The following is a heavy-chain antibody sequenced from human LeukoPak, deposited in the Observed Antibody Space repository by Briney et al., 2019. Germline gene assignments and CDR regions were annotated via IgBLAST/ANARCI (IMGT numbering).Heavy chain of an antibody. Sequence: GESLQISCQGSGYSFTSDCIGWVRPIPRKGLEWIGIIYSGDSETKYSPYFQCQVAFPAQETISTPPRQLKSLNASDTARYYCTRAVGLQGHFDIWGQGTMVTVSP. CDR2: IYSGDSET. J-gene: IGHJ3*02. CDR1: GYSFTSDC. V-gene: IGHV5-51*01. CDR3: TRAVGLQGHFDI. D-gene: IGHD1-26*01.